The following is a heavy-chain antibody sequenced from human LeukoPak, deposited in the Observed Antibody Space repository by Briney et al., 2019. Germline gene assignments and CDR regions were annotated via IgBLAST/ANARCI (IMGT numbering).Heavy chain of an antibody. V-gene: IGHV4-4*02. CDR1: GGSISNNW. CDR3: ARESRKGRYCSGGGCYSYYYYGMDV. D-gene: IGHD2-15*01. J-gene: IGHJ6*02. Sequence: SETLSLTCAVTGGSISNNWWTWVRQPPGKGLEWIGEISQSARTNYNPSLKSRVTMSIDKSRNQFSLRMSSVTAADTAVYYCARESRKGRYCSGGGCYSYYYYGMDVWGQGTTVTVSS. CDR2: ISQSART.